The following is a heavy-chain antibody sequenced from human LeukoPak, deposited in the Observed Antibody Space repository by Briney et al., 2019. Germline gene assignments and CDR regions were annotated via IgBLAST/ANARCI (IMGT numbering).Heavy chain of an antibody. CDR1: GFTFSSYT. Sequence: PGGSLRLSCAASGFTFSSYTMNWVRQAPGKGLQWVSTVSASSNIHYSDSVKGRFTISRDNARNSLYLQMNSLRDEDTAVYYCARDGLHTAHFDYWGQGTLATVSS. D-gene: IGHD5-18*01. J-gene: IGHJ4*02. CDR2: VSASSNI. CDR3: ARDGLHTAHFDY. V-gene: IGHV3-48*02.